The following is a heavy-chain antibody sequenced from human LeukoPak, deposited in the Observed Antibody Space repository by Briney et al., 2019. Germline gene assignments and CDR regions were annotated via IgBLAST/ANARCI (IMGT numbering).Heavy chain of an antibody. CDR1: GGSISSSSYY. CDR3: AMDCSGGSCFDP. V-gene: IGHV4-39*01. CDR2: IYYSGST. J-gene: IGHJ5*02. Sequence: SETLSLTCTVSGGSISSSSYYWGWIRQPPGKGLEWIGSIYYSGSTYYNPSPKSRVTISVDTSKNQFSLKLSSVTAADTAVYYCAMDCSGGSCFDPWGQGTLVTVSS. D-gene: IGHD2-15*01.